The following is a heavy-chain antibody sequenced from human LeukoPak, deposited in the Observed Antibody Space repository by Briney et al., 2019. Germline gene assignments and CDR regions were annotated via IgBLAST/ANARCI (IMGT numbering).Heavy chain of an antibody. J-gene: IGHJ4*02. V-gene: IGHV1-18*01. CDR3: ARGLGIIAVAGTVDY. CDR2: ISAYNGNT. CDR1: GGTFSSYA. Sequence: ASVKVSCKASGGTFSSYAISWVRQAPGQGLEWMGWISAYNGNTNYAQKLQGRVTMTTDTSTSTAYMELRSLRSDDTAVYYCARGLGIIAVAGTVDYWGQGTLVTVSS. D-gene: IGHD6-19*01.